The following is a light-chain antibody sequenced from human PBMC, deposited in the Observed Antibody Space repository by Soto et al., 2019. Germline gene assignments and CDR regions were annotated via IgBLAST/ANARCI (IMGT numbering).Light chain of an antibody. CDR2: NNN. Sequence: QSVLTQPPSVSGAPGQTVTISCTGSSSNIGAGYDVHWYHQLPGSAPKLLIYNNNNRPSGVPDRFSGSKSGTSASLAITGRQAEDEDAYYCQSYVSSLSDYVFGTGTKLTVL. CDR3: QSYVSSLSDYV. J-gene: IGLJ1*01. CDR1: SSNIGAGYD. V-gene: IGLV1-40*01.